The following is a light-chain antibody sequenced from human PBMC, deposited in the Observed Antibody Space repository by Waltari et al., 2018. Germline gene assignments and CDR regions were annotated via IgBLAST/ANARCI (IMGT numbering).Light chain of an antibody. V-gene: IGLV1-40*01. J-gene: IGLJ1*01. CDR3: QSYDSSLSGSV. CDR2: RNS. Sequence: YPHLPGTAPNLLSCRNSNRPSGCPDRFPGSKSGPSAALAITGLQAEDEADYYCQSYDSSLSGSVFGTGTKVTVL.